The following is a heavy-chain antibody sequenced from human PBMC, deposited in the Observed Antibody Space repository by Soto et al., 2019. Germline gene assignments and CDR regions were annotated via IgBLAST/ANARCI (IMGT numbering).Heavy chain of an antibody. CDR2: IIPTFGTA. Sequence: ASVKVSCKASGGTFSSYAISWVRQAPGQGLEWMGGIIPTFGTANYAQKFQGRVTITADESTSTAYMELSSLRSEDTAVYYCARAPSGYSYGYMRGYYFDYWGQGTLVTVSS. J-gene: IGHJ4*02. V-gene: IGHV1-69*13. CDR3: ARAPSGYSYGYMRGYYFDY. D-gene: IGHD5-18*01. CDR1: GGTFSSYA.